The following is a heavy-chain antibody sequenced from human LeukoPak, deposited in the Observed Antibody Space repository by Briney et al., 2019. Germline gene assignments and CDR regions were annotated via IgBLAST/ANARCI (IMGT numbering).Heavy chain of an antibody. Sequence: GGSLRLSCAASGFTFSSYAMHWVRQAPGKGLEWVAVISYDGSNKYYADSVKGRFTISRDNAKNSLYLQMNSLRAEDTAVYYCARAMGSVDATLDYWGQGTLVTVSS. CDR3: ARAMGSVDATLDY. CDR1: GFTFSSYA. CDR2: ISYDGSNK. D-gene: IGHD3-16*01. V-gene: IGHV3-30-3*01. J-gene: IGHJ4*02.